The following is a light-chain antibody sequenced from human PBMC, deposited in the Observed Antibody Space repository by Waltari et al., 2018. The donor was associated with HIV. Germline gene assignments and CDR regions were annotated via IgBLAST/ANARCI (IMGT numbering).Light chain of an antibody. J-gene: IGLJ2*01. CDR3: QSYDTSLSGPV. CDR1: RSNIGAGFD. V-gene: IGLV1-40*01. CDR2: GNN. Sequence: QSVLTQPPSVSGAPGPRVTISCPGSRSNIGAGFDVPCYQQLPGTAPKLLLYGNNTRPSGVPDRFSGSKSGTSASLAITGLQAEDDADYYCQSYDTSLSGPVFGGGTKLTVL.